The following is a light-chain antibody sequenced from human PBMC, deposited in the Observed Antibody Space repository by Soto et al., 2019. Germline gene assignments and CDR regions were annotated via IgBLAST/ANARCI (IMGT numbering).Light chain of an antibody. CDR3: SSYTSSSPYV. CDR1: SSDVGGYNY. CDR2: EVS. Sequence: QSALTQPASVSGSPGQSITISCTGTSSDVGGYNYVSWYQQHPGKARKLMIYEVSNRPSGVSNRFSGSKSGNTASLTISGLQAEDEADYYCSSYTSSSPYVFGTGTKATVL. V-gene: IGLV2-14*01. J-gene: IGLJ1*01.